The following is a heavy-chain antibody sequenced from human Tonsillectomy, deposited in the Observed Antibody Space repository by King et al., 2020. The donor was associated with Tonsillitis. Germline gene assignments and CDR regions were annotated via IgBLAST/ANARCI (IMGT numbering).Heavy chain of an antibody. J-gene: IGHJ6*02. V-gene: IGHV3-30*04. D-gene: IGHD6-13*01. Sequence: VQLVESGGGAVQPGRSLRLSCAASGFTFSYYTMHWVRQAPGKGLEWVAVISYDGSNKNYADSVKGRFTISRDNSRNTLHLQMNSLKPEDTAVYYCARGGSVSSWYFGENSYYYGMDVWGQGTTVTISS. CDR3: ARGGSVSSWYFGENSYYYGMDV. CDR2: ISYDGSNK. CDR1: GFTFSYYT.